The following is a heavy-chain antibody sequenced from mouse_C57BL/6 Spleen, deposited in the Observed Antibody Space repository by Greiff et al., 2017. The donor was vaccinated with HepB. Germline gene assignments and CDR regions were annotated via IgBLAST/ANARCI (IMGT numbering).Heavy chain of an antibody. CDR3: ARLHYSNHYYAMDY. CDR2: IYPGDGDT. Sequence: QVQLQQSGPELVKPGASVKISCKASGYAFSSSWMNWVKQRPGKGLEWIGRIYPGDGDTNYNGKFKGKATLTADKSSSTAYMQLSSLTAEDSAVYFCARLHYSNHYYAMDYWGQGTSVTVSS. V-gene: IGHV1-82*01. J-gene: IGHJ4*01. D-gene: IGHD2-5*01. CDR1: GYAFSSSW.